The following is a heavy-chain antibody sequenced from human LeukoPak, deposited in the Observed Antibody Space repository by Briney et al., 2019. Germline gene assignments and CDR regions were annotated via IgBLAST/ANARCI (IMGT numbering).Heavy chain of an antibody. CDR2: ISSSSSYI. CDR1: GFTFSSYS. D-gene: IGHD2-15*01. J-gene: IGHJ6*02. V-gene: IGHV3-21*01. CDR3: ARLGYCSGGSCYENEYYYYYGMDV. Sequence: LGGSLRLSCAASGFTFSSYSMNWVRQAPGKGLEWVSSISSSSSYIYYADSVKGRFTISRDNAKNSLYLQMNSLRAEDTAVYYCARLGYCSGGSCYENEYYYYYGMDVWGQGTTVTVSS.